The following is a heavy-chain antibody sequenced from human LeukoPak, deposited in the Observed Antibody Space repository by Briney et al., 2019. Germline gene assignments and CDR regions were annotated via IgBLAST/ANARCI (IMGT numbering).Heavy chain of an antibody. CDR2: ISGSGGST. J-gene: IGHJ4*02. CDR1: GFTFSNCA. CDR3: AKGRYCSSTSCPRPYYFYY. D-gene: IGHD2-2*01. Sequence: PGGSLRLSCAASGFTFSNCAMSWVPQAPGKGLEWVSAISGSGGSTYYADSVKGRFTISRDNSKNTLYLQMNSLRAEDTAVYYCAKGRYCSSTSCPRPYYFYYWGQGTLVTVSS. V-gene: IGHV3-23*01.